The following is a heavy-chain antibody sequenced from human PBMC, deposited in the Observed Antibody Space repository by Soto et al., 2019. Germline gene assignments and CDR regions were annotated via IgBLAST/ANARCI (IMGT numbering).Heavy chain of an antibody. Sequence: QVQLVESGGGVVQPGRSLRLSCAASGFTFSDYGMHWVRQAPGKGLEWRAFISYDGSNKYYADSVKGRFTISRDNSKNTLWLQMNSLRAEDTAVYYCAKEGHNAKDSDFDYWGQGTLVTVS. V-gene: IGHV3-30*18. CDR2: ISYDGSNK. CDR1: GFTFSDYG. J-gene: IGHJ4*02. D-gene: IGHD1-20*01. CDR3: AKEGHNAKDSDFDY.